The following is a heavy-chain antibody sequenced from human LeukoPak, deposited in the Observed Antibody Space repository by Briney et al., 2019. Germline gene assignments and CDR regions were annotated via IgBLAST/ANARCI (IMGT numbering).Heavy chain of an antibody. D-gene: IGHD3-10*01. CDR2: IIPFFGTA. CDR1: GGTFSSYA. CDR3: ASQNFREVSPFHS. J-gene: IGHJ5*01. V-gene: IGHV1-69*05. Sequence: SVKVSCKDSGGTFSSYAISLVRQAPGQGLEWMGGIIPFFGTANYAQKFQGRVTITTDESTSTAYMELSSLRSEDAVVYYCASQNFREVSPFHSWGQGTLVTVSS.